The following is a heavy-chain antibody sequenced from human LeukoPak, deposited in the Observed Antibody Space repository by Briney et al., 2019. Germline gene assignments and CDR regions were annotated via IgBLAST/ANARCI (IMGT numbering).Heavy chain of an antibody. Sequence: SETLSLTCTVSGGSISSSSYYWGWIRQPPGEGLEWIGSIYYSGSTYYNPSLKSRVTISVDTSKNQFSLKLSSVTAADTAVYYCARDSPRKTGTYAFDIWGQGTMVTVSS. V-gene: IGHV4-39*07. D-gene: IGHD1-1*01. CDR3: ARDSPRKTGTYAFDI. J-gene: IGHJ3*02. CDR2: IYYSGST. CDR1: GGSISSSSYY.